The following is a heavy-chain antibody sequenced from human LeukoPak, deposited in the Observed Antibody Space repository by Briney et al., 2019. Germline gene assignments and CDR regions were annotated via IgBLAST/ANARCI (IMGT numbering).Heavy chain of an antibody. J-gene: IGHJ4*02. CDR3: ARRRGATVTDFDY. Sequence: GESLKISCKGSGYSFTSYWIGWVRPMPGKGLEWMGIIYPGDSDTRYSPPFQGQVTISADKSIATAYLQWSSLRASDTAMYYCARRRGATVTDFDYWGQGTLVTVSS. V-gene: IGHV5-51*01. D-gene: IGHD4-17*01. CDR2: IYPGDSDT. CDR1: GYSFTSYW.